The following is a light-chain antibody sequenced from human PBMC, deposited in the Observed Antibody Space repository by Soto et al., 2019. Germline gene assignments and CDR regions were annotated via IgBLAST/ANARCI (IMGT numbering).Light chain of an antibody. V-gene: IGKV1-12*01. Sequence: DIQMTQSPSSVSASVGDRVTITCWASQAINSWVAWYQQKPGKAPKLLIYGTSSLQSGVPSRFSGSGSGTDFTLTISSLQPEDFATYYCQQANSFPWTFGQGTKVEIK. CDR2: GTS. J-gene: IGKJ1*01. CDR3: QQANSFPWT. CDR1: QAINSW.